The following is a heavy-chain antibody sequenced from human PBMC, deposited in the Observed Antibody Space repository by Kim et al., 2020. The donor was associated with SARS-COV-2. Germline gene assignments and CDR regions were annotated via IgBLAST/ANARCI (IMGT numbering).Heavy chain of an antibody. Sequence: SVKVSCKASGGTFSSYSISWVRQAPGQGLEWMGRIIPIFGIANYAQKFQCRVTITADKSTSTAYMELSSLRSEDTAVYYLSRGTPEDYSVVSPDYYYYY. D-gene: IGHD6-13*01. J-gene: IGHJ6*03. CDR3: SRGTPEDYSVVSPDYYYYY. CDR1: GGTFSSYS. CDR2: IIPIFGIA. V-gene: IGHV1-69*04.